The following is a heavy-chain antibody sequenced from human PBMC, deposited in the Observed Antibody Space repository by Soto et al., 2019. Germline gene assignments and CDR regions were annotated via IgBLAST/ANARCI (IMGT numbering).Heavy chain of an antibody. CDR3: TRDVIAAAGTAG. Sequence: QVQLVQSGAEVKKPGSSVKVSCKASGGTFSSYAISWVRQAPGQGLEWMGGIIPIFGTANYAQKFQGRVTITADEAASTAYMELSSLRSEDTAVYYCTRDVIAAAGTAGWGQGTLVTVSS. CDR2: IIPIFGTA. CDR1: GGTFSSYA. J-gene: IGHJ4*02. V-gene: IGHV1-69*12. D-gene: IGHD6-13*01.